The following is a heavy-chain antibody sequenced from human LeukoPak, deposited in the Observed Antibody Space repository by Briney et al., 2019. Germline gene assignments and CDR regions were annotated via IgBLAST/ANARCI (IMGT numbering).Heavy chain of an antibody. CDR2: IYHSGNT. CDR1: GYSISSVYY. Sequence: SETLSLTCTVSGYSISSVYYWAWIRQPPGKGLERIGSIYHSGNTYYNPSLKSRVTISVDTSKNQFSLKLSSVTAADTAVYYCARRRFVRGPDVVNPFDYWGQGTLVTVSS. D-gene: IGHD2-8*01. CDR3: ARRRFVRGPDVVNPFDY. V-gene: IGHV4-38-2*02. J-gene: IGHJ4*02.